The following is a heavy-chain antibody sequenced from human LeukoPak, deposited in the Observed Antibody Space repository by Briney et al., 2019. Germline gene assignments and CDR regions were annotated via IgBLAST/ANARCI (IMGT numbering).Heavy chain of an antibody. J-gene: IGHJ5*02. CDR1: GYTFTSYG. D-gene: IGHD6-13*01. V-gene: IGHV1-18*01. Sequence: VASVKVSCKASGYTFTSYGISWVRQAPGQGLEWMGWISAYNGNTNYAQKLQGRVTMTTDTSTSTAYMELRSLRSDDTAVYYCARDSPVLIAAGFDPWGQGTLVTVSS. CDR2: ISAYNGNT. CDR3: ARDSPVLIAAGFDP.